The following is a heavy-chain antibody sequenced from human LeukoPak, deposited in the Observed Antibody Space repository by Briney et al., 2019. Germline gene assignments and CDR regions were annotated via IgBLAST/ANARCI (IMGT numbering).Heavy chain of an antibody. CDR2: IYVDGRTT. CDR3: IRDFRSADL. Sequence: GGSLRLSCVASGFTFSNYWMHWVRQPPGKGLVWVSRIYVDGRTTNYADSVKGRFTISRDNAKNTVYLEMNSLSVEDTATHYCIRDFRSADLWGQGTLVTVTS. CDR1: GFTFSNYW. J-gene: IGHJ5*02. V-gene: IGHV3-74*01.